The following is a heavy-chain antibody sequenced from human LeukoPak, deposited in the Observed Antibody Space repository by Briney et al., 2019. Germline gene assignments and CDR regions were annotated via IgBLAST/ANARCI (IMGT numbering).Heavy chain of an antibody. V-gene: IGHV4-31*03. J-gene: IGHJ5*02. CDR2: ISHSGST. D-gene: IGHD3-10*01. Sequence: SETLSLTCTVSGGSISSGGYFWSWVRQHPGKGLEWIGYISHSGSTYYNPSLKSRVTISLDTSKDRFSLRLSSVTAADTAVYYCARDLWFGEYNWFDPWGQGTLVAVSS. CDR1: GGSISSGGYF. CDR3: ARDLWFGEYNWFDP.